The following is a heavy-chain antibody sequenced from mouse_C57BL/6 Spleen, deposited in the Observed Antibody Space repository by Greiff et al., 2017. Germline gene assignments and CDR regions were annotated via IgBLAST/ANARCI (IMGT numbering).Heavy chain of an antibody. CDR3: ARVWLPRDYYAMDY. Sequence: EVKVVVSGGGLVQPGGSLKLSCAASGFTFSDYGMAWVRQAPRKGPEWVAFISNLAYSIYYADTVTGRFTISRENAKNTLYMEMSSLRSEDTAMYYCARVWLPRDYYAMDYWGQGTSVTVSS. V-gene: IGHV5-15*01. D-gene: IGHD2-2*01. CDR1: GFTFSDYG. CDR2: ISNLAYSI. J-gene: IGHJ4*01.